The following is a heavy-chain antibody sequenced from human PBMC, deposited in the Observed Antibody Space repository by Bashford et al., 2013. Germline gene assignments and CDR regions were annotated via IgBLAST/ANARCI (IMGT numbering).Heavy chain of an antibody. J-gene: IGHJ4*02. CDR2: INPTNSYT. CDR1: GYTFSFDY. D-gene: IGHD1-26*01. CDR3: ARGRGSGSLAYFDY. V-gene: IGHV1-46*01. Sequence: ASVKVSCKASGYTFSFDYMHWVRQAPGQGLEWMGLINPTNSYTDYAQKFQGRVSMTADTSTSTVYMDLSSLRSEDTAVYYCARGRGSGSLAYFDYWGEGSLVTVSS.